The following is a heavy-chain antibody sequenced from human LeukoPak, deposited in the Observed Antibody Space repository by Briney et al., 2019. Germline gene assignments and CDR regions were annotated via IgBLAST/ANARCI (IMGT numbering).Heavy chain of an antibody. CDR1: GFTFSSDW. CDR3: ARELGAQYCGSTCCLNRFDP. Sequence: GGSLRLSCAASGFTFSSDWMSWVRQAPGKGLEWVANIKQDGGEEYYVDSVKGRFTISRDNAKRSLYLQMNSLRAEDTAVYYCARELGAQYCGSTCCLNRFDPWGQGTLVTVSS. J-gene: IGHJ5*02. D-gene: IGHD3-16*01. V-gene: IGHV3-7*01. CDR2: IKQDGGEE.